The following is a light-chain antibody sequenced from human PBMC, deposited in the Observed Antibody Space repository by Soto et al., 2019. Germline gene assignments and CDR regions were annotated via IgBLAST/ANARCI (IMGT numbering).Light chain of an antibody. CDR2: KAS. CDR1: QTISSW. V-gene: IGKV1-5*03. J-gene: IGKJ1*01. Sequence: DIQRTQSPSTLSGSVGDRVTITCRASQTISSWLAWYQQKPGKAPKLLIYKASTLKSGVPLRFSGTGSGTEFTLTISSLQPDDFATYYCQQYHSYSTFGQGTKVDI. CDR3: QQYHSYST.